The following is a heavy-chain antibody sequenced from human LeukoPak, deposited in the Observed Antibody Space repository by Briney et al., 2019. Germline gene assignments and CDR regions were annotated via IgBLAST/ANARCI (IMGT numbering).Heavy chain of an antibody. Sequence: GGSLRLSCAASGFTFSSYSMNWVRQAPGRGLEWVSSISSSSSYIYYADSVKGRFTISRDNAKNSLYLQMNSLRAEDTAVYYCARRQQLVYYFDYWGQGTLVTVSS. CDR2: ISSSSSYI. CDR3: ARRQQLVYYFDY. J-gene: IGHJ4*02. V-gene: IGHV3-21*01. CDR1: GFTFSSYS. D-gene: IGHD6-13*01.